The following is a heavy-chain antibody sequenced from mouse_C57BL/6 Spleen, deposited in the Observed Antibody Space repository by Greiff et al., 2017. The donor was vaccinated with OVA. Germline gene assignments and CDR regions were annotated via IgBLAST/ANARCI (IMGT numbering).Heavy chain of an antibody. CDR2: ILPGSGST. CDR3: ARGEVYYGNYGVGRYFDY. CDR1: GYTFTGYW. V-gene: IGHV1-9*01. J-gene: IGHJ2*01. D-gene: IGHD2-1*01. Sequence: QVQLQQSGAELMKPGASVKLSCKATGYTFTGYWIEWVKQRPGHGLEWIGEILPGSGSTNYNEKFKGKATFTADTSSNTAYMQLSSLTTEDSAIYYCARGEVYYGNYGVGRYFDYWGQGTTLTVSS.